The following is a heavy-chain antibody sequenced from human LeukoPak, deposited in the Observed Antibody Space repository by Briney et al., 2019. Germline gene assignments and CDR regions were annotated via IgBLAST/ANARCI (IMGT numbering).Heavy chain of an antibody. J-gene: IGHJ3*02. D-gene: IGHD3-16*01. V-gene: IGHV3-11*01. CDR1: GFTFSDYY. Sequence: GGSLRLSCAASGFTFSDYYMSWIRQAPGKGLEWVSYISSSGSTIYYADSVKGRFTISRDNAKNSLYLQMNSLRAEDTAVYYCARARRGTALDAFDIWGQGTMVTVSS. CDR3: ARARRGTALDAFDI. CDR2: ISSSGSTI.